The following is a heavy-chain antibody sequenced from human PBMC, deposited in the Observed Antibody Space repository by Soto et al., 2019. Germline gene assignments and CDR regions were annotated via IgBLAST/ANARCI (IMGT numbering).Heavy chain of an antibody. CDR3: ARDPLLEWGEGY. D-gene: IGHD3-3*01. CDR2: ISSSSSYI. V-gene: IGHV3-21*01. Sequence: GGSLRLSCAASGFTFSSYSMNWVRQAPGKGLEWVSSISSSSSYIYYADSVKGRFTISRDNAKNSLYLQMNSLRAEDTAVYYWARDPLLEWGEGYWGQGTLVTVSS. J-gene: IGHJ4*02. CDR1: GFTFSSYS.